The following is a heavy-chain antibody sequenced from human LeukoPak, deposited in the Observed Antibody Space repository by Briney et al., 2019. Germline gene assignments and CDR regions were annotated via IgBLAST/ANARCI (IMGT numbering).Heavy chain of an antibody. Sequence: PGGSLRLSCAASGFTFNYYAIGWVRQAPGKGLEWVSGISDNEGRTYYTDSVKGRFTISRDNTKDTVYLQMHNLRADDTAVYFCARHDSFIPYWGQGTLVTVSS. CDR3: ARHDSFIPY. CDR1: GFTFNYYA. J-gene: IGHJ4*02. D-gene: IGHD5-18*01. CDR2: ISDNEGRT. V-gene: IGHV3-23*01.